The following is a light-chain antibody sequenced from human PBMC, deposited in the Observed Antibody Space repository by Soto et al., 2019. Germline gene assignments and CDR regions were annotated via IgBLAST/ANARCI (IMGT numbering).Light chain of an antibody. CDR1: SSDVGGYNY. CDR3: CSYAASNTFV. Sequence: QSALTQPRSVSGSPGQSVTISCTGTSSDVGGYNYVSWYQQYSGKAPKVMIYDVSKRPSGVPDRFSGSKSGNTASLTISGLQAEDEAHYYCCSYAASNTFVFGTGTKVTVL. CDR2: DVS. V-gene: IGLV2-11*01. J-gene: IGLJ1*01.